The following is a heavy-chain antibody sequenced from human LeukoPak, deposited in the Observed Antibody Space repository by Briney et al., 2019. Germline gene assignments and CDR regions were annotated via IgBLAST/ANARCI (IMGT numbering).Heavy chain of an antibody. CDR2: ISSSSSYI. CDR3: ARDPRNRSRGGGFDP. CDR1: GFTFSSYA. V-gene: IGHV3-21*01. Sequence: GGSLRLSCAASGFTFSSYAMNWVRQAPGKGLEWVSSISSSSSYIYYADSVKGRFTISRDNAKNSLYLQMNSLRAEDTAVYYCARDPRNRSRGGGFDPWGQGTLVTVSS. J-gene: IGHJ5*02. D-gene: IGHD3-10*01.